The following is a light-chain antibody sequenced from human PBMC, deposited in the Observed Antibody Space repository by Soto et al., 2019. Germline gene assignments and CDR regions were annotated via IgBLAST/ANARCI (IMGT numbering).Light chain of an antibody. J-gene: IGLJ1*01. V-gene: IGLV2-14*01. CDR2: EVS. CDR3: SSKTSSSSPFG. CDR1: TSDFVSYNY. Sequence: QSVLTQPASVSGSPGQSITISCTGSTSDFVSYNYVSWYKHHPGQAPQLMIYEVSNRPSGVSNRFSGSKSGNTASLTISGLQADDEGDYYCSSKTSSSSPFGFGTGTKVTVL.